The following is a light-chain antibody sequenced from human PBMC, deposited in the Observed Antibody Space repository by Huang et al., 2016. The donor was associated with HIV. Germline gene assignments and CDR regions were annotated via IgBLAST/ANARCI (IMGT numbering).Light chain of an antibody. CDR2: AAS. CDR3: QQINTYPRGFT. V-gene: IGKV1-9*01. J-gene: IGKJ3*01. Sequence: IQLTQSPSSLSASVGDRVTITCRASQGISSYLAWYQQRPGKAPKLLIYAASTLQSGVPSRFSGSGSWTNFTLTLSRLQAEDFGTYYCQQINTYPRGFTFGPGTKVDIK. CDR1: QGISSY.